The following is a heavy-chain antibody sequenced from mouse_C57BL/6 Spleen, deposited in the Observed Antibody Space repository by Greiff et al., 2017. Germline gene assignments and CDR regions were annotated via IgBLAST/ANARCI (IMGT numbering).Heavy chain of an antibody. V-gene: IGHV1-64*01. D-gene: IGHD1-1*01. CDR1: GYTFTSYW. CDR2: IHPNSGST. J-gene: IGHJ4*01. Sequence: QVQLQQPGAELVKPGASVKLSCKASGYTFTSYWMHWVKQRPGQGLEWIGMIHPNSGSTNYNEKFKSKATLTVDKSSSTAYMQRSSLTSEDSAVYYCASYYGSSPYYAMDYWGQGTSVTVSS. CDR3: ASYYGSSPYYAMDY.